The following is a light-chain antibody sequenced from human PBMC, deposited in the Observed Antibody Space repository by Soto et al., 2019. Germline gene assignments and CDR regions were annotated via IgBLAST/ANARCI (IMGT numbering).Light chain of an antibody. V-gene: IGKV1-17*03. CDR1: QGISSY. Sequence: DIQMTQSPSVVSASVGDRVTITCRASQGISSYVAWFQQKPGKVPKSLIYAASKLQSGVPSRFSGSGSGTEFTLTISSLQPEDFATYYCLQDYNYPLTFGGGTKVEIK. CDR2: AAS. CDR3: LQDYNYPLT. J-gene: IGKJ4*01.